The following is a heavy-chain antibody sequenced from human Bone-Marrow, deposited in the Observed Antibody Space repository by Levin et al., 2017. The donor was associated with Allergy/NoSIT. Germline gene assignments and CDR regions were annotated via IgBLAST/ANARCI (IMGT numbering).Heavy chain of an antibody. CDR3: ATGSGSYKTYFAY. D-gene: IGHD3-10*01. CDR2: IYFSGST. CDR1: GVSISSGNYY. V-gene: IGHV4-30-4*01. Sequence: SQTLSLTCTVSGVSISSGNYYWSWIRQPPGKGLEWIGDIYFSGSTYYNPSLKSRLTISVDTSKNPFSLNLTSVTAADTAVYYCATGSGSYKTYFAYWGQGTLVTVSS. J-gene: IGHJ4*02.